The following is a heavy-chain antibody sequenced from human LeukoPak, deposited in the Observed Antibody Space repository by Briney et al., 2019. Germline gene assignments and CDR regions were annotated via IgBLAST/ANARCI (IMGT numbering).Heavy chain of an antibody. V-gene: IGHV3-48*01. CDR3: ARSLVGYSYDPYYFDY. CDR1: GFTFSSYS. D-gene: IGHD5-18*01. Sequence: GGSLRLSCAASGFTFSSYSMNWVRRAPGKGLEWVSYISSSSSTIYYADSVKGRFTISRDNAKNSLYLQMNSLRAEDTAVYYCARSLVGYSYDPYYFDYWGQGTLVTVSS. CDR2: ISSSSSTI. J-gene: IGHJ4*02.